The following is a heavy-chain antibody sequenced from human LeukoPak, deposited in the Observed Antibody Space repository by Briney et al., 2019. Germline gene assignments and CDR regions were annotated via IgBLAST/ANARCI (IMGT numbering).Heavy chain of an antibody. V-gene: IGHV4-59*11. D-gene: IGHD3-22*01. J-gene: IGHJ4*02. Sequence: SETLSLTCTVPGGSISSHYWSWIRQPPGKGLEWIGYIYYSGSTNYNPSLKSRVTISVDTSKNQFSLKLSSVTAADTAVYYCARGRSYDSSGYYYPPYYFDYWGQGTLVTVSS. CDR3: ARGRSYDSSGYYYPPYYFDY. CDR1: GGSISSHY. CDR2: IYYSGST.